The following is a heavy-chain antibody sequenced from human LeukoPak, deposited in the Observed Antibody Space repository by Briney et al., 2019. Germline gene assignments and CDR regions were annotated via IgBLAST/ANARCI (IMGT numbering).Heavy chain of an antibody. CDR1: GYTFTGYY. J-gene: IGHJ3*02. CDR2: INPNSGGT. V-gene: IGHV1-2*02. CDR3: ARDLGPYDSSGYYVDAFDI. D-gene: IGHD3-22*01. Sequence: ASVKVSCKASGYTFTGYYMHWVRQAPGQGLEWMGWINPNSGGTNYAQKFQGRVTMTRDMSTSTVYMELSSLRSEDTAVYYCARDLGPYDSSGYYVDAFDIWGQGTMVTVSS.